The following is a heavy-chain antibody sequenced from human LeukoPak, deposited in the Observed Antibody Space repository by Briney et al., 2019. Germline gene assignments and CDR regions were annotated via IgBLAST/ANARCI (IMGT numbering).Heavy chain of an antibody. Sequence: GRSLRLSCTASEFTFGDYAMSWVRQAPGKGLEWVGFIRSKAYGGTTEYAASVKGRFTISRDDSKSIAYLQMNSLKTEDTAVYYCTRDPAYDSVDGYYYYYYMDVWGKGTTVTVSS. J-gene: IGHJ6*03. CDR1: EFTFGDYA. V-gene: IGHV3-49*04. CDR3: TRDPAYDSVDGYYYYYYMDV. CDR2: IRSKAYGGTT. D-gene: IGHD3-22*01.